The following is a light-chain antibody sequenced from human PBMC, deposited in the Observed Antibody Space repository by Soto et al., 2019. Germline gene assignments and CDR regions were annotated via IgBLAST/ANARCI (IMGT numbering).Light chain of an antibody. Sequence: QSVLTQPPSVSGAPGQTVTISCTGSSSNIGAGYDVHWYQQLPGTAPKLLIYGNNNRPSGVPDRFSGSKSGTSASLAITGLQAEDEADFYCQSYDSSLGGSVFGGGTKLTVL. J-gene: IGLJ3*02. CDR2: GNN. V-gene: IGLV1-40*01. CDR3: QSYDSSLGGSV. CDR1: SSNIGAGYD.